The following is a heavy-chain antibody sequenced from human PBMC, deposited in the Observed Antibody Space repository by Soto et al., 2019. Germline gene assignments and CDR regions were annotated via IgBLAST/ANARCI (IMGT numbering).Heavy chain of an antibody. V-gene: IGHV6-1*01. J-gene: IGHJ6*02. Sequence: SPTLSLTCAISGDSVSSNSAAWNWIRQSPSRGLEWLGRTYYRSKWYNDYAVSVKSRITINPDTSKNQFSLQLNSVTPEDTAVYYCARGAAMVSYYYYYYGMDVWGQGTTVTVSS. D-gene: IGHD5-18*01. CDR1: GDSVSSNSAA. CDR2: TYYRSKWYN. CDR3: ARGAAMVSYYYYYYGMDV.